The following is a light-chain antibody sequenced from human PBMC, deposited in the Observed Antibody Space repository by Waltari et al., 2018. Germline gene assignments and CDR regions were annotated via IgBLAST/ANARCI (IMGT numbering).Light chain of an antibody. V-gene: IGKV1-5*03. J-gene: IGKJ1*01. CDR1: QSIDTW. CDR3: QQYYSYRA. Sequence: DVPMTQSPSTLSAYVGDRVTITCRARQSIDTWLAWYQQKPGKAPKLLIYKASTLQSWVPSRFSGSGSGTEFTLTISSLQPDDSATYYCQQYYSYRAFGQGTKVEIK. CDR2: KAS.